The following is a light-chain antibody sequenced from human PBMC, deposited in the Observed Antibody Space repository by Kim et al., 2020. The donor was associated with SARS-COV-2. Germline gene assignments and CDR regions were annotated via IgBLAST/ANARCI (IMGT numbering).Light chain of an antibody. CDR3: KQYGSRYT. CDR2: GAS. V-gene: IGKV3-20*01. CDR1: QSVSSSY. J-gene: IGKJ2*01. Sequence: EIVLTQSPGTLSLSPGERATLSCRASQSVSSSYLAWYQQKPGQAPRLLIYGASNRATGIPDRFSGSGSGTDFTLTISRLEPEDFAVYYCKQYGSRYTFGRGTKLEI.